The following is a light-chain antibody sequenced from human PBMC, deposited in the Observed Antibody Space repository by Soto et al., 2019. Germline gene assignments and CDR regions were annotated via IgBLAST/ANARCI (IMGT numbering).Light chain of an antibody. Sequence: QSVLTQPLSASGAPGQRVTISCTGSSSNIGAGYDVHWYQQLPGTAPKLLIYANSNRPSGVPDRFSGSKSGTSASLAITGLQAEDEADYYCQSYDSSLSGSGVFGGGTKVTVL. CDR1: SSNIGAGYD. CDR2: ANS. CDR3: QSYDSSLSGSGV. V-gene: IGLV1-40*01. J-gene: IGLJ2*01.